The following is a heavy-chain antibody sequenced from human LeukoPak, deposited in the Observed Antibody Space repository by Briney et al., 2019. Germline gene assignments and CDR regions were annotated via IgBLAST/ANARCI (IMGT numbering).Heavy chain of an antibody. CDR2: ISGSGDTT. D-gene: IGHD3-9*01. CDR1: GFTFSNYV. Sequence: GGSLRLSCAASGFTFSNYVMIWVRQAPGKGLEWVSGISGSGDTTYYANSVKGRFTISGDNSKTTLYLQMNSLRAEDTAIYYCARAVTGYPNWFDPWGQGTLVTVSS. V-gene: IGHV3-23*01. CDR3: ARAVTGYPNWFDP. J-gene: IGHJ5*02.